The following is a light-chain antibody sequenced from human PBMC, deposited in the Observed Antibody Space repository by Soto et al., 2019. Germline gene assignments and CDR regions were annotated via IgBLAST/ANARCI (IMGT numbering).Light chain of an antibody. V-gene: IGLV2-11*01. J-gene: IGLJ2*01. CDR1: SSDVGGYNY. CDR3: CSYAGSYVV. Sequence: QSALTQPRSVSGSPGQSVTIPCTGTSSDVGGYNYVSWYQQYPGKAPKLMIYDVSKRPSGVPDRFSGSKSGNTASLTISGLQAEDEADYYCCSYAGSYVVFGGGTKVTVL. CDR2: DVS.